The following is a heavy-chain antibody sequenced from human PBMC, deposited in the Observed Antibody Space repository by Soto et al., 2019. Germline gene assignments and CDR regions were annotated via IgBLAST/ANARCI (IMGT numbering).Heavy chain of an antibody. CDR1: GYTFTSYD. Sequence: QVQLVQSGAEVKKPGASVKVSCKASGYTFTSYDINWVRQATGQGLEWMGWMNPNSGNTGYAQKFQGRVTMTSNTSISTAYMELSSLRSEDTGVYYCARAGGITGTTGYWYFDLWGRGTLVTVSS. CDR3: ARAGGITGTTGYWYFDL. J-gene: IGHJ2*01. D-gene: IGHD1-7*01. V-gene: IGHV1-8*01. CDR2: MNPNSGNT.